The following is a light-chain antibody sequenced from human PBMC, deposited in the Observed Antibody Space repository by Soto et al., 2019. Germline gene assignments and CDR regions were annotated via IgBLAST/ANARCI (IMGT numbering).Light chain of an antibody. V-gene: IGLV2-18*02. Sequence: QSALTQPPSVSGSPGQSVTISCTGTSSDVGSYSRVSWYQQPPGTAPKLMIYEVSNRPSGVPDRFSGSKSGNTASLTISGIQPEDEADYYCSSYTSSNTYVFGTGTKVTVL. CDR2: EVS. CDR3: SSYTSSNTYV. CDR1: SSDVGSYSR. J-gene: IGLJ1*01.